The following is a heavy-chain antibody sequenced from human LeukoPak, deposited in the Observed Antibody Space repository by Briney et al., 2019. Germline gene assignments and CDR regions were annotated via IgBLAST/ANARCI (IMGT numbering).Heavy chain of an antibody. CDR3: TSSPDYYDSSGYYYMDV. J-gene: IGHJ6*03. CDR2: IRSKAYGGTT. Sequence: PGGSLRLSCTASGFTFGDYAMSWFRQAPGKGLEWVGFIRSKAYGGTTEYAASVKGRFTISRDDSKSIVYLQMNSLKTEDTAVYYCTSSPDYYDSSGYYYMDVWGKGTTVTVSS. D-gene: IGHD3-22*01. CDR1: GFTFGDYA. V-gene: IGHV3-49*03.